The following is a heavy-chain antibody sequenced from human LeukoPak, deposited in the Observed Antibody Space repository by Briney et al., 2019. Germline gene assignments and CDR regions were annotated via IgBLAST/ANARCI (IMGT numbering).Heavy chain of an antibody. Sequence: SVKVSCKASGGTFSSYAISWVRQAPGQGLEWKGGIIPIFGTANYAQKFQGRVTITTDESTSTAYMELSSLRSEDTAVYYCASFNICSSTSCYSYYYYYMDVWGKGTTVTVSS. V-gene: IGHV1-69*05. CDR1: GGTFSSYA. CDR2: IIPIFGTA. D-gene: IGHD2-2*01. CDR3: ASFNICSSTSCYSYYYYYMDV. J-gene: IGHJ6*03.